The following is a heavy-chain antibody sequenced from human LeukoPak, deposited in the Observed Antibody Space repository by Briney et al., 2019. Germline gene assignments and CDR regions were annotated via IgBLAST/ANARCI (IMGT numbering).Heavy chain of an antibody. Sequence: GASVKVSCKASGYTFTSYAISWVRQAPGQGLEWMGWISAYNGNTNYAQKLQGRVTMTTDTSTSTAYMELRSLRFDDTAVYYCARYSSGWPIDYWGQGTLVTVSS. V-gene: IGHV1-18*01. CDR2: ISAYNGNT. J-gene: IGHJ4*02. CDR3: ARYSSGWPIDY. CDR1: GYTFTSYA. D-gene: IGHD6-19*01.